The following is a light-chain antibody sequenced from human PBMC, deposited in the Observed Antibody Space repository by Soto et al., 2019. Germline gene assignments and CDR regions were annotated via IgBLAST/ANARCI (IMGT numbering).Light chain of an antibody. CDR3: QQVKSHST. J-gene: IGKJ1*01. CDR2: KAS. Sequence: DIQLTQSPSTLSASVGDRVTITCRASQSISTWLAWYQQRPGKAPKLLIQKASNLESGVPSRFRGSGSGTEFTLTISSLQPDDFATYYCQQVKSHSTFGQGTKVDI. CDR1: QSISTW. V-gene: IGKV1-5*03.